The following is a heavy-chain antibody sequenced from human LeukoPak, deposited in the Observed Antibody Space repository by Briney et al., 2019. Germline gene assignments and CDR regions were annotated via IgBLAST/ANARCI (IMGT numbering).Heavy chain of an antibody. CDR3: ARGRCLQQPDGAFDI. CDR2: INTNTGNP. Sequence: ASVKVSCKASGYTFTSYAMNWVRQAPGQGLEWMGWINTNTGNPTYAQGFTGRFVFSLDTSVTTAYLQISSLKAEDTAVYYCARGRCLQQPDGAFDIWGQGTMVTVSS. J-gene: IGHJ3*02. V-gene: IGHV7-4-1*02. CDR1: GYTFTSYA. D-gene: IGHD6-13*01.